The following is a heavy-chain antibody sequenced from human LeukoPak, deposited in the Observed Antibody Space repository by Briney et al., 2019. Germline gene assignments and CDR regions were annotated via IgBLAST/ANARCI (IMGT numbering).Heavy chain of an antibody. CDR1: GYTFTSYG. CDR2: ISAYNGNT. V-gene: IGHV1-18*01. Sequence: ASVKVSCKASGYTFTSYGISWVRQAPGQGLEWMGWISAYNGNTNYAQKLQGRVTMTTDTSTSTAYMELRSLRSDDTAAYYCARDTPYCSSTSCYVGGWFDPWGQGTLVTVSS. J-gene: IGHJ5*02. D-gene: IGHD2-2*01. CDR3: ARDTPYCSSTSCYVGGWFDP.